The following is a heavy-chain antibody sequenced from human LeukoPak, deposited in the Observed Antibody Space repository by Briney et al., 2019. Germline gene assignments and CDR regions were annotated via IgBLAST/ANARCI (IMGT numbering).Heavy chain of an antibody. D-gene: IGHD1-26*01. CDR3: ARGGGGAKAFYDY. CDR1: GESFSGNF. J-gene: IGHJ4*02. CDR2: IDNNGIT. V-gene: IGHV4-34*01. Sequence: MSSETLSLTCAVSGESFSGNFWTWIRQPPGKGLEWIGEIDNNGITNYNPSLKSRVTMSVDTTRKRFSPRLTSESAADTGVYYCARGGGGAKAFYDYWGQGSLVTVSS.